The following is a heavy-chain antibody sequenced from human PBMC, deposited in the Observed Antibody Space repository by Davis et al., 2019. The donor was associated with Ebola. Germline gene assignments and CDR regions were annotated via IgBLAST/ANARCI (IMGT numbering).Heavy chain of an antibody. Sequence: PGGSLRLSCAASGFTFSSYWMHWVRQAPGKGLVWVSRINSDGSSTSYADSVKGRFTISRDNAKNTLYLQMNSLRAEDTAVYYCARGYCSSTSCYPRVDAFDIWGQGTMVTVSS. CDR2: INSDGSST. CDR3: ARGYCSSTSCYPRVDAFDI. V-gene: IGHV3-74*01. CDR1: GFTFSSYW. D-gene: IGHD2-2*01. J-gene: IGHJ3*02.